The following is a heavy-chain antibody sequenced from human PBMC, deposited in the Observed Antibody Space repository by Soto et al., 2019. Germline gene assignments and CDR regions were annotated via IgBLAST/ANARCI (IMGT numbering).Heavy chain of an antibody. J-gene: IGHJ5*02. V-gene: IGHV1-69*02. CDR3: ARGPLSSSWYRGDWFDP. CDR1: GGTFSSDT. CDR2: IIPILGIA. D-gene: IGHD6-13*01. Sequence: QVQLVQSGAEVKKPGSSVKVSCKASGGTFSSDTISWVRQAPGQGLEWMGRIIPILGIANYAQKFPGRVTITADKSTSTAYMELSILRSEDPAVYDCARGPLSSSWYRGDWFDPWGQGTLVTVSS.